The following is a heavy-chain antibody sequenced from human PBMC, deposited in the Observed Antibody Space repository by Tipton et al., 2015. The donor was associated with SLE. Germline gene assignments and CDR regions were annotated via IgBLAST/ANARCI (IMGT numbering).Heavy chain of an antibody. Sequence: SLRLSCEASGFSFRAFSMNWVRQAPGKGLEWVSSISSSGGYIYYADSVRGLFTISRDNAENSLFLQMNSLRAEDTGVYYCVRDCSTGCFYFYGMDVWGHGTTVIVSS. CDR2: ISSSGGYI. D-gene: IGHD2-2*01. CDR3: VRDCSTGCFYFYGMDV. V-gene: IGHV3-21*03. J-gene: IGHJ6*02. CDR1: GFSFRAFS.